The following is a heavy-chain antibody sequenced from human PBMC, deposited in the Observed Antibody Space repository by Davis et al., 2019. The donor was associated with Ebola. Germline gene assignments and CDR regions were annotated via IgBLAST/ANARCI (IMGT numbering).Heavy chain of an antibody. CDR1: GYTLTELS. V-gene: IGHV1-24*01. Sequence: ASVKVSCKVSGYTLTELSMHWVRQAPGKGLEWMGGFDPEDGETIYAQKFQGRVTMTEDTSTDTAYMELSSLRSEDTAVYYCARDRVLEGGPWFRAPYYFDYWGQGTLVAVSS. CDR3: ARDRVLEGGPWFRAPYYFDY. J-gene: IGHJ4*02. CDR2: FDPEDGET. D-gene: IGHD3-10*01.